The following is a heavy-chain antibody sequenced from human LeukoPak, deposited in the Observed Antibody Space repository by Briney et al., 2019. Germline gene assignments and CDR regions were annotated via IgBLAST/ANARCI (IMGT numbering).Heavy chain of an antibody. CDR1: GYTLTELS. Sequence: ASVKVSCKVSGYTLTELSMRWVRQAPGKGLEWMGGFDPEDGETIYAQKFQGRVTMTEDTSTDTAYMELSSLRSEDTAVYYCATALSSGWYRSFDYWGQGTLVTVFS. CDR2: FDPEDGET. CDR3: ATALSSGWYRSFDY. D-gene: IGHD6-19*01. J-gene: IGHJ4*02. V-gene: IGHV1-24*01.